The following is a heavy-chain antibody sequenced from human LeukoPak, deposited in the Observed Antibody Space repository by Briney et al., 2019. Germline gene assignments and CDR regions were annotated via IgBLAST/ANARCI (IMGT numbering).Heavy chain of an antibody. J-gene: IGHJ4*02. CDR1: GFTLSNYW. CDR2: INSDGSRT. CDR3: ARFSSGWSPSGFDY. Sequence: GGSLRLSCAASGFTLSNYWMHWVRQAPAKGLVWVSRINSDGSRTNYADSVQGRFAISSDNAKNTLYLQMNSLRVEDTAVYYCARFSSGWSPSGFDYWGQGTLVTVSS. V-gene: IGHV3-74*01. D-gene: IGHD6-19*01.